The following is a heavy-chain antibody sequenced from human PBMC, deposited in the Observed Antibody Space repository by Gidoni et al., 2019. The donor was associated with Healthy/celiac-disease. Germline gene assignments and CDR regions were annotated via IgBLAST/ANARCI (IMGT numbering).Heavy chain of an antibody. D-gene: IGHD2-2*01. CDR1: GFPFSDYG. CDR3: AKSGCSSTNCYLNY. J-gene: IGHJ4*02. V-gene: IGHV3-30*18. Sequence: QVQLVASGGGLVQPGRSLGLSVAASGFPFSDYGMHWVRQAPGKGLEWVTVISFDGSNYYYADSVKGRFNISRDNSKNTMYLQLNSLRAEDTAVYFCAKSGCSSTNCYLNYWGQGTLVTVSS. CDR2: ISFDGSNY.